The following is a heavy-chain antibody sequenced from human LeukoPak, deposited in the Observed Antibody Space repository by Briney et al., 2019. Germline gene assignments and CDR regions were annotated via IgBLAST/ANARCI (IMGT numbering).Heavy chain of an antibody. V-gene: IGHV1-69*13. D-gene: IGHD3-22*01. CDR3: AREGDYYDSSGYYNNYFDY. J-gene: IGHJ4*02. CDR1: GGTFSSYA. CDR2: IIPIFGTA. Sequence: GASVKVSCKASGGTFSSYAIGWVRQALGQGLEWMGGIIPIFGTANYAQKFQGRVTITADESTSTAYMELSSLRSEDTAVYYCAREGDYYDSSGYYNNYFDYWGQGTLVTVSS.